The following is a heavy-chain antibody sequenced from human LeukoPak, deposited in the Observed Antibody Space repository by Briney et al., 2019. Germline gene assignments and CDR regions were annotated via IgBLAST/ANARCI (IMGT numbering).Heavy chain of an antibody. V-gene: IGHV3-48*03. CDR2: ISSSGSTI. J-gene: IGHJ6*02. CDR3: ARAVYYDSSGQYGMDV. Sequence: GASLRLSCAASGFTFSSYEMNWVRQAPGKGLEWVSYISSSGSTIYYADSVKGRFTISRDNAKNSLYLQMNSLRAEDTAVYYCARAVYYDSSGQYGMDVWGQGTAVTVSS. CDR1: GFTFSSYE. D-gene: IGHD3-22*01.